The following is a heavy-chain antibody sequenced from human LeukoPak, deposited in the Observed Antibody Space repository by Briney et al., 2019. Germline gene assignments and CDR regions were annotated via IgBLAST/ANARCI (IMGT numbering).Heavy chain of an antibody. CDR3: AKDASAGGSYYFDF. J-gene: IGHJ4*02. Sequence: PGVSLRLSCAASGFTFSSYAMNWVRQAPGKGMEWISTISGSGRDTDYTDSVKGRFTISRDNSKNTLYLQMNSLRAEDTAVYYCAKDASAGGSYYFDFWGQGTLVTVSS. CDR1: GFTFSSYA. D-gene: IGHD6-13*01. CDR2: ISGSGRDT. V-gene: IGHV3-23*01.